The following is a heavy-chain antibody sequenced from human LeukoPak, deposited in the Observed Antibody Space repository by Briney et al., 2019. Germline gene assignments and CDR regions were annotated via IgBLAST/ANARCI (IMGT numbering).Heavy chain of an antibody. V-gene: IGHV4-38-2*01. Sequence: PSETLSLTCAVSGYSISSGYYWGWIRQPPGKGLEWIGSIYHSGSTYYNPSLKSRFTISVDTSKSQFSLKLSSVTAADTAVYYCARRTRGAGSTHFDYWGQGTLVTVSS. D-gene: IGHD3-10*01. CDR2: IYHSGST. CDR3: ARRTRGAGSTHFDY. J-gene: IGHJ4*02. CDR1: GYSISSGYY.